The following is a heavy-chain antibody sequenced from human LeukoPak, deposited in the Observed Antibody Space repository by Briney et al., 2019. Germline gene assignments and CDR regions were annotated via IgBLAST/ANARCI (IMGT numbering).Heavy chain of an antibody. V-gene: IGHV4-4*07. D-gene: IGHD4-17*01. J-gene: IGHJ6*03. CDR1: GGSISSYY. CDR3: ARALSTVTTWYYYYMDV. Sequence: NPSETLSLTCTVSGGSISSYYWSWIRQPAGKGLEWIGRIYTSGSTNYNPSLKSRVTMSVDTSKNQFSLKLSSVTAADTAVYYCARALSTVTTWYYYYMDVWGKGTTVTISS. CDR2: IYTSGST.